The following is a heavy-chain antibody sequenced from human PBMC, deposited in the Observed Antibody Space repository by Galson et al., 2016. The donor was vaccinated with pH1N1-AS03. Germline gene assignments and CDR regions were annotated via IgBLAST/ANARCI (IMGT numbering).Heavy chain of an antibody. J-gene: IGHJ3*01. D-gene: IGHD3-9*01. Sequence: LRLSCAASGFAFNKFWMHWVRQAPGKGLEWVSQIDTDGTSATYADSVKGRFTTSRDNAKNTLYLQMNSLRDEDTAVYYCASDGVFDHKSAFDFWGQGTMVTVSS. CDR2: IDTDGTSA. V-gene: IGHV3-74*03. CDR1: GFAFNKFW. CDR3: ASDGVFDHKSAFDF.